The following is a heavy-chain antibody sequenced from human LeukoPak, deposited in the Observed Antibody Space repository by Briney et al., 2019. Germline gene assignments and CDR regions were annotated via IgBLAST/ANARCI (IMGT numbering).Heavy chain of an antibody. CDR2: IYCSGST. Sequence: SETLSLTCTVSGGSISSYYWSWIRQPPGKGLEWIGYIYCSGSTNYNPSLKSRVTISVDTSKNQFSLKLSSVTAADTAVYYCARQDYDPTFDYWGQGTLVTVSS. J-gene: IGHJ4*02. CDR3: ARQDYDPTFDY. CDR1: GGSISSYY. D-gene: IGHD3-22*01. V-gene: IGHV4-59*08.